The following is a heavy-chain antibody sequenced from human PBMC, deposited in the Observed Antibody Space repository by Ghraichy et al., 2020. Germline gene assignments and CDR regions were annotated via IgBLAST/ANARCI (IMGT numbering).Heavy chain of an antibody. J-gene: IGHJ5*02. V-gene: IGHV4-39*01. CDR1: GGSISSSSYY. CDR2: IYYSGST. CDR3: ARQTRLVVVPAGWFDP. D-gene: IGHD2-2*01. Sequence: SETLSLTCTVSGGSISSSSYYWGWIRQPPGKGLEWIGSIYYSGSTYYNPSLKSRVTISVDTSKNQFSLKLSSVTAADTAVYYCARQTRLVVVPAGWFDPWGQGTLVTVSS.